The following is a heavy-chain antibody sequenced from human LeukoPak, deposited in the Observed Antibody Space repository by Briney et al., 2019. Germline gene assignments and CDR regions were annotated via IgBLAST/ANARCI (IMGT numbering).Heavy chain of an antibody. V-gene: IGHV3-23*01. CDR2: ITGDGQRA. Sequence: GGSLRLSCEVSRFTFSSFAMTWVRQAPGKGLEWVSSITGDGQRAHHADSVRGRFTISRGNSKSTLYLQMNSLRAEDTAVYYCAKHLYFDSGGSNFWGLGTLVTVSS. CDR3: AKHLYFDSGGSNF. CDR1: RFTFSSFA. J-gene: IGHJ4*02. D-gene: IGHD3-22*01.